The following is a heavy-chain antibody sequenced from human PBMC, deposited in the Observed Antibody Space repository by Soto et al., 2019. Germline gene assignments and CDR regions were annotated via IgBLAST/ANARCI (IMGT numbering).Heavy chain of an antibody. CDR1: GYSFTNYW. J-gene: IGHJ3*02. CDR3: ARRDRVAMAGYDGFNI. CDR2: IYPAESDT. Sequence: GESLKISCKGSGYSFTNYWIGWVRQMPGKGLEWMGVIYPAESDTRYSPSFQGQVTFSADKSISTAYLQWTSLKASDTAMYYRARRDRVAMAGYDGFNIWGRGTMFTVSS. D-gene: IGHD6-19*01. V-gene: IGHV5-51*01.